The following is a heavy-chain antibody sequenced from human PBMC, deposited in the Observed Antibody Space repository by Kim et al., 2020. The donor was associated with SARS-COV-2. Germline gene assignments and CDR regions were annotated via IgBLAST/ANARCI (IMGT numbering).Heavy chain of an antibody. CDR1: GFTFSSYG. D-gene: IGHD3-22*01. CDR3: ARAHAYYDSSGYYYVAHYFDY. Sequence: GGSLRLSCAASGFTFSSYGMHWVRQAPGKGLEWVAVISYDGSNKYYADSVKGRFTISRDNSKNTLYLQMNSLRAEDTAVYYCARAHAYYDSSGYYYVAHYFDYWGQGTQVTVSS. CDR2: ISYDGSNK. V-gene: IGHV3-33*05. J-gene: IGHJ4*02.